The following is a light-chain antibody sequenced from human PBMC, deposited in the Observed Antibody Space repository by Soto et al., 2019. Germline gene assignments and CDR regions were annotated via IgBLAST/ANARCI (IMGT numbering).Light chain of an antibody. Sequence: DIQMTQSPSSLSASVGDRVTITCRASQSIRSYLNWYQQKPGKAPKVLIYAASSLQSGVPSRFSGSGSGTDFTLTISSLQPEDFATYYCQQSYNTPPYTFGQGTELEIK. V-gene: IGKV1-39*01. CDR1: QSIRSY. CDR3: QQSYNTPPYT. CDR2: AAS. J-gene: IGKJ2*01.